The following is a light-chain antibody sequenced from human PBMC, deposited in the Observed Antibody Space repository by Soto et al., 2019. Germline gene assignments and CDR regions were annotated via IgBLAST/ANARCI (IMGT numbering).Light chain of an antibody. CDR1: SGHSSYA. CDR2: LNSDGSH. J-gene: IGLJ2*01. Sequence: QSVLTQSPSASASLGASVKLTCTLSSGHSSYAIAWHQQQPEKGPRYLMKLNSDGSHSTGDGIPDRFSGSSSGAERYLTISSLQSEDEADYYCQTWGTGIRVFGGGTKVTVL. V-gene: IGLV4-69*01. CDR3: QTWGTGIRV.